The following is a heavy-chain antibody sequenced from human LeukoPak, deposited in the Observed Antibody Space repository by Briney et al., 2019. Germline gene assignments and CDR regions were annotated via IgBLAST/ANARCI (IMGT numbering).Heavy chain of an antibody. CDR2: IYYSGST. CDR3: ARQSCSGGSCYPRPYWYFDL. D-gene: IGHD2-15*01. CDR1: GGSISSYY. J-gene: IGHJ2*01. Sequence: PSETLSLTCTVSGGSISSYYWSWIRQPPGKGLEWIGYIYYSGSTNYNPSLKSRVTISVDTSKNQFSLKLSSVTDADTAVYYCARQSCSGGSCYPRPYWYFDLWGRGTLVTVSS. V-gene: IGHV4-59*08.